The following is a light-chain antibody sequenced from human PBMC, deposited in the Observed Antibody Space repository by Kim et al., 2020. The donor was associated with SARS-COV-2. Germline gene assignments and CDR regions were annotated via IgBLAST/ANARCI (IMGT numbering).Light chain of an antibody. V-gene: IGLV2-18*02. J-gene: IGLJ2*01. Sequence: GQAVTISCTGTSRDVGSYNRVSWYQQSPGTAPNVMIYEVTNRPSGVPNRFSGSKSGNTAALTISGLQAEDEADDYCSSYTSSSTVVFGGGTQLTVL. CDR1: SRDVGSYNR. CDR2: EVT. CDR3: SSYTSSSTVV.